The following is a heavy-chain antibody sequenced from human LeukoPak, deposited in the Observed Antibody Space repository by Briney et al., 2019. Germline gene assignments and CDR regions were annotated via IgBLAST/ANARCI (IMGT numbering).Heavy chain of an antibody. CDR3: ANHASDFWGGYDY. Sequence: GGALRLSRAASGYTFSSYAICWVRPAPGKGREWVSDISGSGGSTYYADSVKGLFTISRDNSKNTLYLQMNSLRAEDTAVYYCANHASDFWGGYDYWGQGTLVTASS. CDR2: ISGSGGST. J-gene: IGHJ4*02. CDR1: GYTFSSYA. D-gene: IGHD3-3*01. V-gene: IGHV3-23*01.